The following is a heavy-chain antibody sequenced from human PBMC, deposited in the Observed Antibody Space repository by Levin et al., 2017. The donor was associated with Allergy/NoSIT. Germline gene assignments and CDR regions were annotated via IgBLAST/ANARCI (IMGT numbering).Heavy chain of an antibody. D-gene: IGHD3-10*01. CDR2: INPNSGGT. Sequence: GASVKVSCKASGYTFTDNYMHWVRQAPGQGLEWMGWINPNSGGTDYAQKFQGRVTVTRDTSISTAYMELSRLTSDDTAVYYCARGGTLVRGLIIQFNPPFDTWGQGALITVSS. CDR3: ARGGTLVRGLIIQFNPPFDT. CDR1: GYTFTDNY. J-gene: IGHJ5*02. V-gene: IGHV1-2*02.